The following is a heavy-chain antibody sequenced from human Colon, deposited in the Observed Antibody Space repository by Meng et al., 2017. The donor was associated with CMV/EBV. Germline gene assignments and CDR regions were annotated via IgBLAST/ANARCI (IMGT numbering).Heavy chain of an antibody. CDR3: TPHAGYKYGQTRGWFDP. D-gene: IGHD5-18*01. V-gene: IGHV3-49*04. CDR2: IRSKAYGGTT. Sequence: GGSLRLSCAASGFSFSSYEMNWVRRAPGKGLEWVGFIRSKAYGGTTDYAASVKGRFTISRDDSKSIAYLQMNSLKIEDTAVYYCTPHAGYKYGQTRGWFDPWGQGTLVTVSS. CDR1: GFSFSSYE. J-gene: IGHJ5*02.